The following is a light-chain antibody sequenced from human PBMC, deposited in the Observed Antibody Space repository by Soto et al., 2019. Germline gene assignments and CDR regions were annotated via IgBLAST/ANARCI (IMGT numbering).Light chain of an antibody. CDR2: NAS. CDR1: QCFXSN. V-gene: IGKV3D-15*01. CDR3: HQHYSGPRT. J-gene: IGKJ1*01. Sequence: ILLTQSPSTLSLSPGERATLSCRASQCFXSNFGWYQQKPGQAPRILXDNASNRATGGPARLSGSGSGTEFTLTISSLLSEDFAIYYCHQHYSGPRTFGQGTKVDIK.